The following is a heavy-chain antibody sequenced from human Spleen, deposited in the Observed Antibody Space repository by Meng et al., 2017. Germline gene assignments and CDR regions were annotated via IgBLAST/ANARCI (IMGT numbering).Heavy chain of an antibody. CDR2: INQSGSA. J-gene: IGHJ4*02. CDR1: GRSISGYY. CDR3: ARGPTTMAHDFDY. Sequence: HVPRQPSGAGLLQPAETLSLPCVVYGRSISGYYWSWIRQPPGKGLEWIGEINQSGSASYNPSLKSRVTISVDTSKNQFSLKLTSVTAADSAVYYCARGPTTMAHDFDYWGQGTLVTVSS. D-gene: IGHD4-11*01. V-gene: IGHV4-34*01.